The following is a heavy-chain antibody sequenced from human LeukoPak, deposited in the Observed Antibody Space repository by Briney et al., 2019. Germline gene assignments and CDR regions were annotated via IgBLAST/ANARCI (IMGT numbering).Heavy chain of an antibody. Sequence: PSETLSLTCAVYGGPFSGYYWTWIRQPPGKGLEWIGEVNHSGSTNYNPSLKSRVNISVDTSKNQFSLKLTSVTAADTAIYYCARRLDVWGRGTPVTVSS. CDR2: VNHSGST. CDR1: GGPFSGYY. J-gene: IGHJ2*01. CDR3: ARRLDV. V-gene: IGHV4-34*01.